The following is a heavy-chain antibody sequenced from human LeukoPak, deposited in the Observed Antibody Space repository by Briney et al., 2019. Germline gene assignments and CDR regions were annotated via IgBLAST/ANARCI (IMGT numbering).Heavy chain of an antibody. CDR3: ARGGLSMQRRDLFDI. Sequence: GGSLRLSCAASGFTFSSYSMNWARQAPGKGLEWVSSISASPYIYYADSVKDRFTVSRDDSKNSLYLQMNSLRSEDTAVYYCARGGLSMQRRDLFDIWGQGTLVTVSS. CDR2: ISASPYI. J-gene: IGHJ3*02. V-gene: IGHV3-21*01. D-gene: IGHD2/OR15-2a*01. CDR1: GFTFSSYS.